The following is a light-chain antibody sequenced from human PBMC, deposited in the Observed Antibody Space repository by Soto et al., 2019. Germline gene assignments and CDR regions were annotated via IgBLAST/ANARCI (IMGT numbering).Light chain of an antibody. CDR2: GAS. CDR1: QSVSSDY. Sequence: EIVLTQSPATLSLSPGERATLSCRASQSVSSDYFAWYQQKPGQAPRLLIFGASTRATGIPDRFSGSGAGAYFNLTISRLEPADFGVYYCQQYGSSHTFGQGTRLEIK. V-gene: IGKV3-20*01. CDR3: QQYGSSHT. J-gene: IGKJ5*01.